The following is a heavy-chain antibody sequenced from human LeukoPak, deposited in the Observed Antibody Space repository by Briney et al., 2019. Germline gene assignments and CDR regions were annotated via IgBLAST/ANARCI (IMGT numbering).Heavy chain of an antibody. V-gene: IGHV3-9*01. Sequence: PGGSLRLSCAASGFTFDDYAMHWVRQAPGKGLEWVSGISWNSGSIGYADSVKGRFTISRDNAKNSLYLQMNSLRAEDTALYYCARVGYCSGGSCRWSGYMDVWGKGTTVTVSS. D-gene: IGHD2-15*01. J-gene: IGHJ6*03. CDR2: ISWNSGSI. CDR3: ARVGYCSGGSCRWSGYMDV. CDR1: GFTFDDYA.